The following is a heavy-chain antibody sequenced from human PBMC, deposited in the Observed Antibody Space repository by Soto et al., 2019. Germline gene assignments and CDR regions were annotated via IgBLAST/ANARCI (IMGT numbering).Heavy chain of an antibody. V-gene: IGHV3-73*01. Sequence: EVQLVESGGDLVQRGGSLKLSCTGLGFNFSGSALHWVRQPSGKGLEWVGRIRGRAKKYATSYATSVRGRFYLSRDDSKNTAFLQMNSLRDEDTGGYFCCGRGGDSLQDIWGQGTLVTVSS. CDR1: GFNFSGSA. CDR2: IRGRAKKYAT. CDR3: CGRGGDSLQDI. J-gene: IGHJ4*02. D-gene: IGHD4-17*01.